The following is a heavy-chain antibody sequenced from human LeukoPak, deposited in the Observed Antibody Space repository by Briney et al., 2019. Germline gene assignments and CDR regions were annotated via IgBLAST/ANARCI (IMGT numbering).Heavy chain of an antibody. CDR1: ELILKIYT. Sequence: GGSLRLSCAASELILKIYTVNWVRQTPGKGLEWVSSISSDSSEIWYADSVKGRFSISRDDTQNSLFLQMHSLRVEDTAVYYCARWPYSSSYYFDYWGQGTLVTVSS. D-gene: IGHD6-6*01. V-gene: IGHV3-21*01. J-gene: IGHJ4*02. CDR2: ISSDSSEI. CDR3: ARWPYSSSYYFDY.